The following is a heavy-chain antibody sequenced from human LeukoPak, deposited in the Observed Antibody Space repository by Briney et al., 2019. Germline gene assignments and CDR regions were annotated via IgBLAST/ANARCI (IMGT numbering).Heavy chain of an antibody. CDR2: IYYSGNT. Sequence: SQTLSLTCTVSGGSLSSGGSYWSWIRQYPGKGLEWIGYIYYSGNTYYNPSLKSRLTISIERSANQFSLRLSSVTAADTAVYYCVRRLSAHTTFDSWGQGTLVTVSS. CDR1: GGSLSSGGSY. CDR3: VRRLSAHTTFDS. D-gene: IGHD1-1*01. V-gene: IGHV4-31*03. J-gene: IGHJ4*02.